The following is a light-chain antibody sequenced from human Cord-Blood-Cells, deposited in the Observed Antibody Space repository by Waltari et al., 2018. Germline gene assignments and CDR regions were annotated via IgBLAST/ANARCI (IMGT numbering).Light chain of an antibody. Sequence: SSELTQDPAVSVALGKTVRITCQGDSLRSYYASWYQQKPGQAPVLVIYGKNNRPSGSPYRFSGSSSGNTASLTITGAQAEDEADYYCNSRDSSGNHWVFGGGTKLTVL. CDR1: SLRSYY. CDR2: GKN. CDR3: NSRDSSGNHWV. J-gene: IGLJ3*02. V-gene: IGLV3-19*01.